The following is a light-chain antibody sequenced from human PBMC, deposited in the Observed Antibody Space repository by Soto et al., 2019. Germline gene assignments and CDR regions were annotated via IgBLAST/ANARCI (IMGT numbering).Light chain of an antibody. CDR3: QHSYSLPRT. V-gene: IGKV1-39*01. CDR1: QTISTY. J-gene: IGKJ4*01. Sequence: DIQLTQSPSSLFASIGDRVTITCRASQTISTYLNWYQQRPEKAPKLLIYDASKLQNAVPPRFRGSGSGTDFTLTISNLQPAEFATYYCQHSYSLPRTFGGGTRVESK. CDR2: DAS.